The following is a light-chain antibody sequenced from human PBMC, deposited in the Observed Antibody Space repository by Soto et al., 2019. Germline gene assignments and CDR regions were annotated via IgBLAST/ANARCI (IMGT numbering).Light chain of an antibody. CDR1: SSDVGGYNY. CDR2: DVS. V-gene: IGLV2-11*01. Sequence: QSALTQPRSVSGSPGQSVTISCTGTSSDVGGYNYVSWYQQHPGKAPKLMIYDVSKRPSGVPDRFSGSKSGNTASLTISGLQAEDEADYYCCSYAGSYTSNVVFVGGTKLTVL. J-gene: IGLJ2*01. CDR3: CSYAGSYTSNVV.